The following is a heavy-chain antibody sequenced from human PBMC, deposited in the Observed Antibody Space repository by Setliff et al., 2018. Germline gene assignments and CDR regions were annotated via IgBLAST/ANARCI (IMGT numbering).Heavy chain of an antibody. CDR1: GYIFTNYA. J-gene: IGHJ6*02. CDR2: IGAYNGNT. CDR3: ARTRGLDV. Sequence: GASVKVSCKASGYIFTNYAIHWVRQAPGQRLEWMGWIGAYNGNTYNAHKFQGRVTMTSDTSTSTAYMELRSLRSDDTAVYYCARTRGLDVWGQGTTVTVSS. V-gene: IGHV1-18*01.